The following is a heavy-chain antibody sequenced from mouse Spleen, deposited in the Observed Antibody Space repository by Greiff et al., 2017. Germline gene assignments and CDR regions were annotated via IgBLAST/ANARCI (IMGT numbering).Heavy chain of an antibody. V-gene: IGHV6-3*01. CDR1: GFTFSNYW. Sequence: EVKVEESGGGLVQPGGSMKLSCVASGFTFSNYWMNWVRQSPEKGLEWVAQIRLKSDNYATHYAESVKGRFTISRDDSKSSVYLQMNNLRAEDTGIYYCTRGDGYSFAYWGQGTLVTVSA. CDR3: TRGDGYSFAY. D-gene: IGHD2-3*01. CDR2: IRLKSDNYAT. J-gene: IGHJ3*01.